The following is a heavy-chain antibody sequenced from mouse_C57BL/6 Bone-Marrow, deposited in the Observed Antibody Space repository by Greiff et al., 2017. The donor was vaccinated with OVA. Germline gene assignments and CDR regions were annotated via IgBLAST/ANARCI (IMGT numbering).Heavy chain of an antibody. Sequence: EVKLVESGGGLVQPGGSMKLSCVASGFTFSNYWMNWVRQSPEKGLEWVAQIRLKSDNYATHYAESVKGRFTISRDDSKSSVYLQMNNLRAEDTGIYYCTGHLSYDYDDPWFAYWGQGTLVTVSA. V-gene: IGHV6-3*01. D-gene: IGHD2-4*01. CDR3: TGHLSYDYDDPWFAY. CDR1: GFTFSNYW. CDR2: IRLKSDNYAT. J-gene: IGHJ3*01.